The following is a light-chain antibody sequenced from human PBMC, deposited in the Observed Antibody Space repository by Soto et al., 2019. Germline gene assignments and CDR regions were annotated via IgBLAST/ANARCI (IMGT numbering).Light chain of an antibody. CDR1: QSISNY. CDR2: AAS. V-gene: IGKV1-39*01. J-gene: IGKJ2*01. CDR3: QQSYSAPPT. Sequence: DIQMTQSPSSLSASVGDRVTITCRASQSISNYLNWYQHKPGKAPNLLLYAASTFQSGVPSRFSGSRSGTDFTLTITHLPPEDLASDDCQQSYSAPPTFGQGTKLEIK.